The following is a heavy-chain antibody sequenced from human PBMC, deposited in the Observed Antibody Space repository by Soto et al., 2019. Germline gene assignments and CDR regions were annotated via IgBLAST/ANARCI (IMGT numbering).Heavy chain of an antibody. CDR1: GGNFTNYG. J-gene: IGHJ5*02. V-gene: IGHV1-69*13. CDR3: ARARGTSRYNWFDP. D-gene: IGHD1-26*01. CDR2: IIPLFGTT. Sequence: SVKVSCKASGGNFTNYGISWVRQAPGQGLEWMGGIIPLFGTTNYAQKFRGRVTVTADESTSTAYMELNSLRSEDTAIYFCARARGTSRYNWFDPWGQGTLVTVSS.